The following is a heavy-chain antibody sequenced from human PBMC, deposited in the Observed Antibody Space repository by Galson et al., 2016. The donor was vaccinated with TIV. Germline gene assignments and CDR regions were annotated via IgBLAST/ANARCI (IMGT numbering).Heavy chain of an antibody. CDR3: ARGSLDR. J-gene: IGHJ5*02. CDR1: GFTFSDYY. CDR2: ISSRGILI. Sequence: SLRLSCAISGFTFSDYYMIWVRQAPGKGLQWVSYISSRGILINYADSVKGRFTVSRDNAKDSLFLQMNSLRVEDTAVYYCARGSLDRWGQGTLVTVSS. V-gene: IGHV3-11*05.